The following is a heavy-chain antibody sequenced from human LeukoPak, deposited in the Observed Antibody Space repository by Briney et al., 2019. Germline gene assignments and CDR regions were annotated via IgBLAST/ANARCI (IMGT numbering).Heavy chain of an antibody. D-gene: IGHD3-22*01. CDR1: GGSISSSSYY. CDR2: IYYSGST. Sequence: PSETLSLTCTVSGGSISSSSYYWGWIRQPPGKGLEWIGSIYYSGSTYYNPSLKSRVTISVDTSKNQFSLKLSSVTAADTAVCYCARSIVPPSGSENWFDPWGQGTLVTVSS. J-gene: IGHJ5*02. CDR3: ARSIVPPSGSENWFDP. V-gene: IGHV4-39*07.